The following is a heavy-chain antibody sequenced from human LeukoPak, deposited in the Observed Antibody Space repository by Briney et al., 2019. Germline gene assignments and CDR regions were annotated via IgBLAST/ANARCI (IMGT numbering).Heavy chain of an antibody. Sequence: SETLSLTCTVSGGSIIGYYWNWIRQPPGKGLDWIGYIYHSGSTNYNPSLKSRVTISVDTSKTQISLKLRAVTAADTAVYYCARSRVWSDYWCYFGYWGQGTLVTVSS. CDR2: IYHSGST. V-gene: IGHV4-59*01. J-gene: IGHJ4*02. D-gene: IGHD3-3*01. CDR3: ARSRVWSDYWCYFGY. CDR1: GGSIIGYY.